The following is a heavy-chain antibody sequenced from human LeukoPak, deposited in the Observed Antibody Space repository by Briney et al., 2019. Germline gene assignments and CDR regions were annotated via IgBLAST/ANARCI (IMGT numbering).Heavy chain of an antibody. CDR2: VNPNSGNT. Sequence: ASVKVSCKASGYTFTSYDINWVRQATGQGLEWMGWVNPNSGNTGYAQKFQGRVTMTRNTSMSTAYMELSSLRSEDTAVYYCARVTIFGVVITYPDAFDIWGQGTMVTVSS. J-gene: IGHJ3*02. CDR1: GYTFTSYD. V-gene: IGHV1-8*01. CDR3: ARVTIFGVVITYPDAFDI. D-gene: IGHD3-3*01.